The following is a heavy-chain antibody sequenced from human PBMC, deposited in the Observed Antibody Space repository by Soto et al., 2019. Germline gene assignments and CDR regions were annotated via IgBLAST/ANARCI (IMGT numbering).Heavy chain of an antibody. J-gene: IGHJ6*02. CDR3: ARDGYSGYDHEDYYGMDD. D-gene: IGHD5-12*01. CDR2: IYYSGST. CDR1: GGSISSGDYY. V-gene: IGHV4-30-4*01. Sequence: QVQVQESGPGLVKASQTLSLTCTVSGGSISSGDYYWSWIRQPPGKGLEWIGYIYYSGSTYYNPSPKSRVTISVDTSKNQFTLKLSSVTAADTAVYYCARDGYSGYDHEDYYGMDDWGRGTTVTVSS.